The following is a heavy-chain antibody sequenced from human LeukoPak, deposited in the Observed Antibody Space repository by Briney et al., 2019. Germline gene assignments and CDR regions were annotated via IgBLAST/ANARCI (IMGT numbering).Heavy chain of an antibody. Sequence: SVKVSCKASGYTFAGYYIHWVRQAPGQGREWMGWINPNSGGTTYAQKFQGRVTMTRDTSITTAYMELSRLRSDDTAVYYCARDDYKTLYYYYYMDVWGKGTTVIVSS. D-gene: IGHD3-16*01. V-gene: IGHV1-2*02. CDR1: GYTFAGYY. J-gene: IGHJ6*03. CDR2: INPNSGGT. CDR3: ARDDYKTLYYYYYMDV.